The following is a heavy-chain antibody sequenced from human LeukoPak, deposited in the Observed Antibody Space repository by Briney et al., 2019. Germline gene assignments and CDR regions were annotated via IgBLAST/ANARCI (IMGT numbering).Heavy chain of an antibody. Sequence: GGSLRLSCAASGFTFSSYSMNWVRQAPGKGLEWVSSISSSSNYIYYADLVKGRFTISRDNAKNSLYLQMNSLRAEDTAVYYCARSTSAFGIWGQGTMVTVSS. CDR2: ISSSSNYI. CDR3: ARSTSAFGI. CDR1: GFTFSSYS. J-gene: IGHJ3*02. D-gene: IGHD1-1*01. V-gene: IGHV3-21*01.